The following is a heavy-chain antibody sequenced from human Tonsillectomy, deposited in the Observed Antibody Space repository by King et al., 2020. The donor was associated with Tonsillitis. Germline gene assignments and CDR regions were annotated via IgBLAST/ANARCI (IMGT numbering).Heavy chain of an antibody. CDR2: ISPRNGVT. CDR1: GYTFTGYY. D-gene: IGHD3-3*01. Sequence: VQLVQSGAEVKKPGASVKVSCKASGYTFTGYYMHWVRQAPGQGLEWMGWISPRNGVTNYAQKFQGRVTMTRDTSISTAYLELSSLRSDDTAVYYCGRGGGGECRDVWGKGTTVTVSS. J-gene: IGHJ6*04. CDR3: GRGGGGECRDV. V-gene: IGHV1-2*02.